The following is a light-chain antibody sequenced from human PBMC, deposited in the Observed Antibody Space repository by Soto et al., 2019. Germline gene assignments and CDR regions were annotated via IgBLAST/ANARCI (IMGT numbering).Light chain of an antibody. CDR3: QVWDSSIDHVL. V-gene: IGLV3-21*02. CDR2: DDS. CDR1: NIGTKS. J-gene: IGLJ2*01. Sequence: SYVMTQPPSVSVAPGQTARITCGGNNIGTKSVQWFQQKPGQAPVLVVSDDSDRPSGIPYRISGSKSGNTATLTIRTVEAGDEADYYCQVWDSSIDHVLFGGGTKLTVL.